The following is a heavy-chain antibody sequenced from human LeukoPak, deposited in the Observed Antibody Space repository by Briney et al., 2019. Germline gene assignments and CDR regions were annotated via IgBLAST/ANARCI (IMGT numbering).Heavy chain of an antibody. CDR2: ISSSSSYI. D-gene: IGHD1-1*01. V-gene: IGHV3-21*01. CDR1: GFTLSSYS. Sequence: GGSLRLSCAASGFTLSSYSMNWVRQAPGRGLEWVSSISSSSSYIYYADSVKGRFTISRDNAKNSLYLQMNSLRAEDTAVYYCARAPNWNDVFDYWGQGTLVTVSS. J-gene: IGHJ4*02. CDR3: ARAPNWNDVFDY.